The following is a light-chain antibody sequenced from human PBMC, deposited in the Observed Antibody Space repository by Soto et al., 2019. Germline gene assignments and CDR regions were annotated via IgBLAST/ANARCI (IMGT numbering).Light chain of an antibody. CDR2: EVS. V-gene: IGLV2-14*01. J-gene: IGLJ2*01. CDR1: SSDVGGYNY. CDR3: SSYTSSSTL. Sequence: HSALTQPASVSGSPGQSITISCTGTSSDVGGYNYVSWYQQHPGKAPKLMIYEVSNRPSGVSNRFSGSKSGNTASLTISGLQAEDEADYYCSSYTSSSTLFGGGTKLTVL.